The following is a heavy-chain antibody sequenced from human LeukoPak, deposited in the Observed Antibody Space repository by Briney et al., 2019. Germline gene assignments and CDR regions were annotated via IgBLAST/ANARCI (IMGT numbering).Heavy chain of an antibody. Sequence: GGSLRLSCAASGFTFISYAMHWVRQAPGKGLEWVAVISYDGGKKYYADSAKGRFTISRDNSKNTLYLQVNSLRAEDTAVYYCARDLTSVWYYLGYWGQGTLVTVSS. D-gene: IGHD3-9*01. CDR1: GFTFISYA. CDR2: ISYDGGKK. V-gene: IGHV3-30-3*01. J-gene: IGHJ4*02. CDR3: ARDLTSVWYYLGY.